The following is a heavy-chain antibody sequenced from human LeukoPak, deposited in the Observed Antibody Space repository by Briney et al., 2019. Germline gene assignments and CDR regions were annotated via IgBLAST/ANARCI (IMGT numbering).Heavy chain of an antibody. CDR3: ARSRPARNTCGYIDY. D-gene: IGHD3-22*01. CDR1: GFTFINYW. J-gene: IGHJ4*01. Sequence: PGGSLRLSCAASGFTFINYWMTWVRQAPGKGLEWVANIKEDGSEKYYVDSVKGRFTISRDNAENSLYLQMNSLRAEDTAVYYCARSRPARNTCGYIDYWGHGTLVTVSS. V-gene: IGHV3-7*01. CDR2: IKEDGSEK.